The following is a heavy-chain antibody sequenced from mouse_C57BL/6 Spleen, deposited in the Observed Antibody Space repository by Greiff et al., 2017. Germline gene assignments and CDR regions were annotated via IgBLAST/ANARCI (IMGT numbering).Heavy chain of an antibody. CDR3: ARMGYYGTSFYAMDY. D-gene: IGHD1-1*01. J-gene: IGHJ4*01. Sequence: EVQLQQSGPELVKPGASVKISCKASGYSFTDYNMNWVKQSNGKSLEWIGVINPNYGTTSYNQKFKGKATLTVDKSSSTAYMQLNSLTSEDSAVYYCARMGYYGTSFYAMDYWGQGTSVTVSS. V-gene: IGHV1-39*01. CDR1: GYSFTDYN. CDR2: INPNYGTT.